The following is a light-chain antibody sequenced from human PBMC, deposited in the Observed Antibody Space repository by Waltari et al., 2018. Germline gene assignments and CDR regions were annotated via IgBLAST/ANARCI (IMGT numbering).Light chain of an antibody. CDR3: SSYTSSSTLV. V-gene: IGLV2-14*01. CDR1: SSDVGGYNY. CDR2: EVS. Sequence: QSALTQPASVSGSPGQSITISCAGTSSDVGGYNYVSWYQQHPDKAPQLVIYEVSHRPPGDSSRFSGSKAGNTASLTISGLRAEDEADYYCSSYTSSSTLVFGGGTKVTVL. J-gene: IGLJ2*01.